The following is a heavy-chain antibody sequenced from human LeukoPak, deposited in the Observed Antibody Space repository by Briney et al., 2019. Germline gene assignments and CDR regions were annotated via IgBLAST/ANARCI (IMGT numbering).Heavy chain of an antibody. CDR3: ARDLISGDYTFDY. Sequence: PGGSLRLSCAASGFTFSSFSMNWVRQAPGEGLEWVSYISSSSSTIYYADSVKGRFTISRDDAKNSLHLQMTSLRDEDTAVYYCARDLISGDYTFDYWGQGTLVTVSS. CDR2: ISSSSSTI. V-gene: IGHV3-48*02. D-gene: IGHD1-26*01. J-gene: IGHJ4*02. CDR1: GFTFSSFS.